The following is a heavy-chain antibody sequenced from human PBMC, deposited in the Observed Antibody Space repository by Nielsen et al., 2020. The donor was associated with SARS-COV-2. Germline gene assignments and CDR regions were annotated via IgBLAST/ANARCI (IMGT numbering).Heavy chain of an antibody. CDR3: ARVRTVTNPDYYYGMDV. V-gene: IGHV4-59*01. CDR2: IYYSGST. CDR1: GGSISSYY. J-gene: IGHJ6*02. Sequence: GSLRLSCTVSGGSISSYYWSWIRQPPGKGLEWIGYIYYSGSTNYNPSLKSRVTISVDTSKNQFSLKLSSVTAADTAVYYCARVRTVTNPDYYYGMDVWGQGTTVTVSS. D-gene: IGHD4-11*01.